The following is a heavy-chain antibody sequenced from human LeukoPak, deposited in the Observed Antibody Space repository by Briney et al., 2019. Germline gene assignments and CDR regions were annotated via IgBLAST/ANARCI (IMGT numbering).Heavy chain of an antibody. CDR3: ARVYYDFWSGYEYDTFDI. V-gene: IGHV1-18*01. CDR2: ISAYNGNT. D-gene: IGHD3-3*01. J-gene: IGHJ3*02. Sequence: GASVKVSCKASGYTFTSYGISWVRQTPGQGLEWMGWISAYNGNTNYAQKLQGRVTMTTDQSTSTAYMELRSLRSDDTAVYYCARVYYDFWSGYEYDTFDIWGQGTMVTVSS. CDR1: GYTFTSYG.